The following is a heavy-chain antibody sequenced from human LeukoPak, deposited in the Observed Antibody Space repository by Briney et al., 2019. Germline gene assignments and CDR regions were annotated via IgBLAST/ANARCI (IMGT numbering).Heavy chain of an antibody. V-gene: IGHV3-48*04. CDR1: GFTFSADS. J-gene: IGHJ5*02. D-gene: IGHD2-15*01. Sequence: GGSLRLSCAPSGFTFSADSVSWVRQAPGKGLEWVAFIDTSSSTIYYADSVKGRFTISRDNARNSVYLQMNSLRVEDTAIYYCARDLGYCTGGNCYRWFAAWGQGTLVTVSS. CDR2: IDTSSSTI. CDR3: ARDLGYCTGGNCYRWFAA.